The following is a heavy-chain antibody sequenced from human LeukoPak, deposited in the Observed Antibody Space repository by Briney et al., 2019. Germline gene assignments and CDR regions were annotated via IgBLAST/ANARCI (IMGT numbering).Heavy chain of an antibody. CDR2: MFYTGSG. CDR1: GGSMSNYY. D-gene: IGHD5-18*01. CDR3: ATNLPGYSYGYWVA. J-gene: IGHJ5*02. V-gene: IGHV4-59*01. Sequence: SETLSLTCTVSGGSMSNYYWNCIRQPPGKGPEWIGYMFYTGSGKYNPSLKSRVTISVDTSKRQISLKLTSVTTADTAVYYCATNLPGYSYGYWVAWGQGTLVTVSS.